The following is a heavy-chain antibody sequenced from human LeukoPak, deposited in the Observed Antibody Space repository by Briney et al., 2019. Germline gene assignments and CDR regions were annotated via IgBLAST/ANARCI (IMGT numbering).Heavy chain of an antibody. CDR2: IGGSGGST. J-gene: IGHJ6*02. Sequence: GGSLRLSCVASGFTFSSYAMSWVRQAPGKGLEWVSAIGGSGGSTYYADSVKGRFTVSRDDFKNTLYLQMNSLRVEDTAVYYCAKDEAPAAGSWNCYYGMDVWGQGTTVTVSS. CDR3: AKDEAPAAGSWNCYYGMDV. D-gene: IGHD6-13*01. V-gene: IGHV3-23*01. CDR1: GFTFSSYA.